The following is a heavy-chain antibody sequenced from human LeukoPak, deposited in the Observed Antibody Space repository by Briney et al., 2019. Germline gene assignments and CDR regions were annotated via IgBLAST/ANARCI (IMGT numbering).Heavy chain of an antibody. J-gene: IGHJ4*02. V-gene: IGHV3-15*01. Sequence: TGGSLRLSCGASGFSFSGAWMSWVRQAPGKGLEWVGRIRNNSDGGTTDSAAPVKGRFTISRDDSKNTLFLQMSRLRTEDTAVYYCANSDYDILTGWVYWGQGTLVTVSS. CDR3: ANSDYDILTGWVY. CDR1: GFSFSGAW. D-gene: IGHD3-9*01. CDR2: IRNNSDGGTT.